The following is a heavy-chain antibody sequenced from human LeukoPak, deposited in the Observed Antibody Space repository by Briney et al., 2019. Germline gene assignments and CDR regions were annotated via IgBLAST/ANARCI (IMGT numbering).Heavy chain of an antibody. J-gene: IGHJ3*02. Sequence: PSETLSLTCTVSGGSISRDYWNWIRQPAGKGLEWIGRIHYSGVTNYNPSLESRVTMSVGMSNNQFSLKLSSVTAADTAVYYCARIQPSCPGLGFCSFDIWGQGTLATVSS. CDR3: ARIQPSCPGLGFCSFDI. D-gene: IGHD3-3*01. V-gene: IGHV4-4*07. CDR2: IHYSGVT. CDR1: GGSISRDY.